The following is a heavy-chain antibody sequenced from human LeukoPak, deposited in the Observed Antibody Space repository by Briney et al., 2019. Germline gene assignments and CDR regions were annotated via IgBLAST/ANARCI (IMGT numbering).Heavy chain of an antibody. J-gene: IGHJ4*02. CDR2: INTDGSST. CDR1: GFTFSSYW. CDR3: ASNWGFDY. D-gene: IGHD7-27*01. V-gene: IGHV3-74*01. Sequence: PGGSLRLSCAASGFTFSSYWMQWVRQAPGKGLVWVSRINTDGSSTDFADSVKGRFTISRDDAKNTLYLQMNSLRAEDTAVYYCASNWGFDYWGQGTLVTVSS.